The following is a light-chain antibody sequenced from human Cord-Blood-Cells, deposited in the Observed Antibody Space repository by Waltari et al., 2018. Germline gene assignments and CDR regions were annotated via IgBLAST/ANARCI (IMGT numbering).Light chain of an antibody. J-gene: IGLJ1*01. CDR2: DVS. Sequence: QSALTQPASVSGSPGQSITISCTGTSSYVGGYNYVSWYQQHPGKAPKLKIYDVSTRPSGVSNRFSGSKSGNTASLTISGLQAEDEADYYCSSYTSSSTLYVFGTGTKVTVL. CDR3: SSYTSSSTLYV. CDR1: SSYVGGYNY. V-gene: IGLV2-14*01.